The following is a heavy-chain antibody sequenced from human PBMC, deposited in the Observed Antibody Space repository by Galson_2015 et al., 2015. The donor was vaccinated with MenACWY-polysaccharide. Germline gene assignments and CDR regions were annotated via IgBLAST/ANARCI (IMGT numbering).Heavy chain of an antibody. CDR3: VKDYGSGNSYGSGSYFDC. J-gene: IGHJ4*02. D-gene: IGHD5-18*01. CDR2: ISWNSGSI. Sequence: SLRLSCAASGFTFDDYAMHWVRQAPGKGLEWVSGISWNSGSIGYADSVRGRFTISRDNAKNSLSLQMNSLGPEDTALYYCVKDYGSGNSYGSGSYFDCWGQGTLVTVSS. V-gene: IGHV3-9*01. CDR1: GFTFDDYA.